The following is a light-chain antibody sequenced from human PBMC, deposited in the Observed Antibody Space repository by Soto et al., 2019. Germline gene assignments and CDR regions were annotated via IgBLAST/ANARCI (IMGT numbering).Light chain of an antibody. Sequence: ALQLTQSPSSLSASVGDRVTITCRASQGISRGIAWYQQKPGGPPNLLIYDASTLESGAPSRFSGSGSGTDFTLTISSLQPEDFASYYCQQMYSCPCTFGPGTKVDIK. V-gene: IGKV1-13*02. J-gene: IGKJ3*01. CDR2: DAS. CDR1: QGISRG. CDR3: QQMYSCPCT.